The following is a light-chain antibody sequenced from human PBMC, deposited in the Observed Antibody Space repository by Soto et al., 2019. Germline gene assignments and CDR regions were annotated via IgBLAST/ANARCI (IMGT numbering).Light chain of an antibody. CDR1: QSVSSN. Sequence: EIVMTQSPATLSVSPGERATLSCRASQSVSSNLAWYQQKPGQAPRLLIYGASTRATGIPARFSGSGSGTDFTLTISSLQSEDFAVYYCQQYNSWPPTFGQGTKVEIK. J-gene: IGKJ1*01. CDR3: QQYNSWPPT. V-gene: IGKV3-15*01. CDR2: GAS.